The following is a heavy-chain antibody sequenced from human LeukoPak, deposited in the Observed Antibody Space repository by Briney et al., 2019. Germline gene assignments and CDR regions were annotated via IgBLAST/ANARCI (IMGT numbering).Heavy chain of an antibody. CDR3: ARVNARYYDSSGYNFDY. V-gene: IGHV4-39*07. D-gene: IGHD3-22*01. Sequence: PSETLSLTCTVSGGSISSSSYYWGWIRQPPGTGLEWIGSIYYSGSTYYNPSLGSRVTISVDTSKNQFSLKLSSVTAADTAVYYCARVNARYYDSSGYNFDYWGQGTLVTVSS. CDR2: IYYSGST. CDR1: GGSISSSSYY. J-gene: IGHJ4*02.